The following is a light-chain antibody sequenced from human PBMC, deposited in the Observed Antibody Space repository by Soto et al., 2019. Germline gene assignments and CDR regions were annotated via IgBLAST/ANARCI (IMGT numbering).Light chain of an antibody. V-gene: IGKV3D-15*01. CDR2: GAS. CDR3: QQYNNWVIT. CDR1: QSVSSD. Sequence: EIVMTQSPATLSVSPGERATLSCRASQSVSSDLAWFQQKPGQVPRLLIYGASTRATGIPARFSGSGSGTEFTLTISSLQSEDFAVYDGQQYNNWVITFGRGTRLEIK. J-gene: IGKJ5*01.